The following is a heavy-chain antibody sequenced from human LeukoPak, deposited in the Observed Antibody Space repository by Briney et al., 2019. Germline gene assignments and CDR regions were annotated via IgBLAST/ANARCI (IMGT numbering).Heavy chain of an antibody. V-gene: IGHV4-38-2*02. CDR1: GYSISSGYY. CDR3: ARARYYYDSSGYSSRYFDY. J-gene: IGHJ4*02. CDR2: IYHSGST. D-gene: IGHD3-22*01. Sequence: SETLSLTCTVSGYSISSGYYWGWIRQPPGKGLEWIGSIYHSGSTYYNPSLKSRVTISVDTSKNQFSLELSSVTAADTAVYYCARARYYYDSSGYSSRYFDYWGQGTLVTVSS.